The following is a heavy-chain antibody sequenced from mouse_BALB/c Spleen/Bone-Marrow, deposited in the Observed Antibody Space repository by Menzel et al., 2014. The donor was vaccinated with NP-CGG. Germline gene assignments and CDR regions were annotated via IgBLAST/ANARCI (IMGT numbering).Heavy chain of an antibody. V-gene: IGHV5-17*02. CDR3: VRSGSSSGYFDY. D-gene: IGHD1-1*01. CDR1: GFTFSSFG. J-gene: IGHJ2*01. Sequence: EVKLEESGGGLVQPGGSRKLSCAASGFTFSSFGMHWVRQAPEKGLEWVAYISSGSSTIYYADTVMGRFTISRDNPKNTLFLQMTSLRSEDTAMYYCVRSGSSSGYFDYWGQGTTLIVSS. CDR2: ISSGSSTI.